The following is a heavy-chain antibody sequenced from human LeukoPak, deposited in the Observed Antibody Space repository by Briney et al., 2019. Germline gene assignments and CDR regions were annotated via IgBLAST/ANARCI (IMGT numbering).Heavy chain of an antibody. CDR1: GFTFNYFW. Sequence: GGSLRLSCAASGFTFNYFWMYWVRQVPGKGPVWASGINNDGTATYYADSVKGRFTISRDNAKNTVYLQMNGLRAEDTSVYCATVSEYWGQGTLVTVSS. D-gene: IGHD1-1*01. V-gene: IGHV3-74*01. CDR2: INNDGTAT. CDR3: TVSEY. J-gene: IGHJ4*02.